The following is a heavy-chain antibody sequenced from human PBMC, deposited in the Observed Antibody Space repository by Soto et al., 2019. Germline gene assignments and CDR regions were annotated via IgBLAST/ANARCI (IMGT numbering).Heavy chain of an antibody. D-gene: IGHD2-2*01. V-gene: IGHV4-39*01. Sequence: LSLTCTVSGGSISSSSYYWGWIRQPPGKGLEWIGSIYYSGSTYYNPSLKSRVTISVDTSKNQFSLKLSSVTAADTAVYYCAIGAVRRYFDYWGQGTLVTVSS. CDR3: AIGAVRRYFDY. CDR2: IYYSGST. CDR1: GGSISSSSYY. J-gene: IGHJ4*02.